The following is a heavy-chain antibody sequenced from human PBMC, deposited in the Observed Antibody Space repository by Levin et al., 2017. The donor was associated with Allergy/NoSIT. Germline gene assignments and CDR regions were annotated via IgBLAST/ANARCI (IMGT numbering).Heavy chain of an antibody. CDR3: AKVYCSGGSCYGPYDAFDI. CDR1: GFTFSSYA. V-gene: IGHV3-23*01. D-gene: IGHD2-15*01. J-gene: IGHJ3*02. Sequence: GGSLRLSCAASGFTFSSYAMSWVRQAPGKGLEWVSAISGSGGSTYYADSVKGRFTISRDNSKNTLYLQMNSLRAEDTAVYYCAKVYCSGGSCYGPYDAFDIWGQGTMVTVSS. CDR2: ISGSGGST.